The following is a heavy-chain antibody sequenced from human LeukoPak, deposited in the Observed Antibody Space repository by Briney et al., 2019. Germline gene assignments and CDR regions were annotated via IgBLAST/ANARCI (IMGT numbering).Heavy chain of an antibody. Sequence: GGSLRLSCAASGFTFSSYSMNWVRQAPGKGLEWVSSISSSISYIYYADSVKGRFTISRDNAKNSLYLQMNSLRAEDTAVYYCARVGWELSYFDYWGQGTLVTVSS. CDR3: ARVGWELSYFDY. V-gene: IGHV3-21*01. CDR1: GFTFSSYS. CDR2: ISSSISYI. D-gene: IGHD1-26*01. J-gene: IGHJ4*02.